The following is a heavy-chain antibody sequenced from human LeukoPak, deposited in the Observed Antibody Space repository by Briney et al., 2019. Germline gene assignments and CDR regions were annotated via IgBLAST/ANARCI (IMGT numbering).Heavy chain of an antibody. CDR3: AREIPAFDY. Sequence: GGSLRLSCAASGFTFSSYAMSWVRQAPGKGLEWVSAASGGGTTYYADSVKGRFTISRDNSKNTLYLQMNSLRVDDTAVYYCAREIPAFDYWGQGTLVAVSS. J-gene: IGHJ4*02. CDR2: ASGGGTT. V-gene: IGHV3-23*01. CDR1: GFTFSSYA.